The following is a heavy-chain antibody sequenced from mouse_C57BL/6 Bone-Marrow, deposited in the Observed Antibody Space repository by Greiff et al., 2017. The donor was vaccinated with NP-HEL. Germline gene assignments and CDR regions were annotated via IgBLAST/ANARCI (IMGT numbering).Heavy chain of an antibody. CDR3: ASYYYGSSCAMDY. D-gene: IGHD1-1*01. J-gene: IGHJ4*01. CDR1: GFSLTSYG. CDR2: IWSGGST. V-gene: IGHV2-2*01. Sequence: QVQLKESGPGLVQPSQSLSITCTVSGFSLTSYGVHWVRQSPGKGLEWLGVIWSGGSTDYNAAFISRLSISKDNSKSQVFFKMNSLQADATAIYYCASYYYGSSCAMDYWGQGTSVTVSS.